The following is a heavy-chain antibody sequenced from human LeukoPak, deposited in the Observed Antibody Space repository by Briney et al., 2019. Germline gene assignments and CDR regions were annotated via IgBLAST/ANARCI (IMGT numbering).Heavy chain of an antibody. D-gene: IGHD4-17*01. CDR3: ARGRLATTTVTSFYYYHMDV. CDR1: GYTFTSYG. CDR2: ISAYNGNT. J-gene: IGHJ6*03. V-gene: IGHV1-18*01. Sequence: ASVKVSCKASGYTFTSYGISWVRQAPGQGLEWMGWISAYNGNTNYAQKLQGRVTMTTDTSTSTAYMELRSLRSDDTAVYYCARGRLATTTVTSFYYYHMDVWGKGTTVTVSS.